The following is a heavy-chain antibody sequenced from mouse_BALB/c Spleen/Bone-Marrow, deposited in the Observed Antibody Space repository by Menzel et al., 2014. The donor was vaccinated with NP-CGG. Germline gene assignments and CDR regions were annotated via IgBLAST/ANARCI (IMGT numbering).Heavy chain of an antibody. CDR3: ASYYGSSYDYFDY. CDR2: IDPENGNT. D-gene: IGHD1-1*01. V-gene: IGHV14-1*02. CDR1: GFNIKDYY. J-gene: IGHJ2*01. Sequence: VQLKESGAELVRPGALVKLSCKASGFNIKDYYMHWVKQRPEQGLEWIGWIDPENGNTIYDPKFQGKASITADTSPNTAYLQLSSLTSEDTAVYYCASYYGSSYDYFDYWGQGTTLTVSS.